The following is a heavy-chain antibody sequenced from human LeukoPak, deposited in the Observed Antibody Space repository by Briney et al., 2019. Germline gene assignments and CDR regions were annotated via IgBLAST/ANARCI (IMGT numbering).Heavy chain of an antibody. CDR3: ARAAAAAGSWDY. J-gene: IGHJ4*02. CDR1: GFTLSSYS. CDR2: ISSSSSYI. D-gene: IGHD6-13*01. V-gene: IGHV3-21*01. Sequence: GGSLRLSCAASGFTLSSYSMNWVRQAPGKGLEWVSSISSSSSYIYYADSVKGRFTISRDNAKNSPYLQMNSLRAEDTAVYYCARAAAAAGSWDYWGQGTLVTVSS.